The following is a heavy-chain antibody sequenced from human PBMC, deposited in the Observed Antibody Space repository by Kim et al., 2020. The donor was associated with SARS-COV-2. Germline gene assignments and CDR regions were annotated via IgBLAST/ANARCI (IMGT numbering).Heavy chain of an antibody. Sequence: ASVKVSCKASGYTFTSYGISWVRQAPGQGLEWMGWISAYNGNTNYAQNLQGRVTMTTDTSTSTAYMELRSLRSDDTAVYYCARDRSSIAVAGTVDYWGQGTLVTVSS. D-gene: IGHD6-19*01. CDR1: GYTFTSYG. J-gene: IGHJ4*02. V-gene: IGHV1-18*01. CDR3: ARDRSSIAVAGTVDY. CDR2: ISAYNGNT.